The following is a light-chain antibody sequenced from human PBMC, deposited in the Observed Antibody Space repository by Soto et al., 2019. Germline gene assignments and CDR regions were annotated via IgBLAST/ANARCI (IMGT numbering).Light chain of an antibody. CDR1: QSISGW. CDR3: QHYNSYSEA. V-gene: IGKV1-5*03. Sequence: DIQWTHYPSTLSASVEDRITITCRASQSISGWLAWYQQKPGKAPKLLIYKASSLKSGVPSRFTGSGSGTEFTLTISSLQADDFATYYCQHYNSYSEAFGQGTKVDIK. CDR2: KAS. J-gene: IGKJ1*01.